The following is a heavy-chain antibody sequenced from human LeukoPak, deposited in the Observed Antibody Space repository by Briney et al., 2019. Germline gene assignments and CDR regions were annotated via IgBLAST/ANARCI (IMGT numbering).Heavy chain of an antibody. CDR3: AREDGLETIRGDYDY. D-gene: IGHD5-24*01. Sequence: SGGSLRLSCAASGFTFSSYSMNWVRQAPGKGLEWVSYISSSSSTIYYADSVKGRFTISRDNAKNSLYLQMNSLRAEDTAVYYCAREDGLETIRGDYDYWGQGTLVTVSS. V-gene: IGHV3-48*01. CDR1: GFTFSSYS. J-gene: IGHJ4*02. CDR2: ISSSSSTI.